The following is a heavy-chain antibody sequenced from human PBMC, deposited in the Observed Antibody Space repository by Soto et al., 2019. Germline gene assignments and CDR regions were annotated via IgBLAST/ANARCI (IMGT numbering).Heavy chain of an antibody. Sequence: QITLKESGPTLVKPTQTLTLTCTFSGFSLNTGGLGVGWIRQPPGKALEWLALIYWDDDKRYSPSLKSRLTTTKDPSKNQVVLTMTNMDPVDTATYCCAHSRCGGDCLQSYSSHYYYGMDVWGQGTTVTVSS. J-gene: IGHJ6*02. D-gene: IGHD2-21*02. CDR3: AHSRCGGDCLQSYSSHYYYGMDV. CDR1: GFSLNTGGLG. CDR2: IYWDDDK. V-gene: IGHV2-5*02.